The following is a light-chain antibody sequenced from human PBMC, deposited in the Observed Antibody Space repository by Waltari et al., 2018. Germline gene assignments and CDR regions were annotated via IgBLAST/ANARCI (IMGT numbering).Light chain of an antibody. CDR3: QQYKDWPYT. Sequence: EILMTQSPATLSVSPGERATLSCMASQSVSSNLAWYQQKPGQAPRLLIYGASTRATGIPARFSGSGSGTEFTLTISSMQSEDFAVYCCQQYKDWPYTFGQGTKLEIK. V-gene: IGKV3-15*01. CDR1: QSVSSN. J-gene: IGKJ2*01. CDR2: GAS.